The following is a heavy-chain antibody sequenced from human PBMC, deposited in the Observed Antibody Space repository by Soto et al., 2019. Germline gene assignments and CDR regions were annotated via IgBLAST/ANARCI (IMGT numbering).Heavy chain of an antibody. V-gene: IGHV1-3*01. Sequence: ASVKVSCKASGYTFSSYAMHWVRQAPGQRLEWMGWINAGNGNTKYSQRFQGRVTITRDTSANTAYMELSSLRSEDTAVYYCAREPRSPLYGMDVWGQGTTVTVSS. CDR3: AREPRSPLYGMDV. CDR1: GYTFSSYA. J-gene: IGHJ6*02. CDR2: INAGNGNT.